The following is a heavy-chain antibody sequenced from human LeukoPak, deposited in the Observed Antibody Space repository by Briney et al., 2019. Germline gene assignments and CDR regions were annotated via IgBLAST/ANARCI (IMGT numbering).Heavy chain of an antibody. D-gene: IGHD6-13*01. J-gene: IGHJ4*02. V-gene: IGHV3-23*01. Sequence: GGSLRLSCAASGFTFSSYAMSWVRQAPGKGLEWVSAISGSGGSTYYADSVKGRFTISRDNSKNTLYLQMNSLRAEDTAVYYCAKAPYSSSWFGWDYFDYWGQGTLVTVSS. CDR2: ISGSGGST. CDR1: GFTFSSYA. CDR3: AKAPYSSSWFGWDYFDY.